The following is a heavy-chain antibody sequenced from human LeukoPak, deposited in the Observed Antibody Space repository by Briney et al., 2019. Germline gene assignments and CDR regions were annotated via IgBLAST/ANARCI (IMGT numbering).Heavy chain of an antibody. J-gene: IGHJ4*02. V-gene: IGHV3-11*01. CDR1: GFTFSDHY. CDR3: ARGTYGGNS. CDR2: VSSGGGTT. Sequence: PGGSLRLSCAASGFTFSDHYMSWIRQAPGKGLEWVSYVSSGGGTTYYADSVKGRFTISRDNAKNSLYLRMNSLRAEDTAVYYCARGTYGGNSWGQGTLVTVSS. D-gene: IGHD4-23*01.